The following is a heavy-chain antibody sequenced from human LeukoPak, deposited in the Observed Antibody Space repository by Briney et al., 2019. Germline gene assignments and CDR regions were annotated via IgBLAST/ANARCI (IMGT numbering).Heavy chain of an antibody. J-gene: IGHJ3*02. CDR3: AHAGYSSGWWSGDAFDI. V-gene: IGHV4-34*01. Sequence: KSSETLSLTCAVYGGSFSGYYWSWIRQPPGKGLEWIGEINHSGSTNYNPSLKSRVTISVDTSKNQFSLKLSSVTAADTAVYYCAHAGYSSGWWSGDAFDIWGQGTMVTVSS. CDR1: GGSFSGYY. D-gene: IGHD6-19*01. CDR2: INHSGST.